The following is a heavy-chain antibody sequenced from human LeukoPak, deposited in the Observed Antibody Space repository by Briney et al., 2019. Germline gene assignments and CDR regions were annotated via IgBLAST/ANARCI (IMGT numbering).Heavy chain of an antibody. V-gene: IGHV4-59*01. CDR3: ARHDYYGAFDI. Sequence: NSSETLSLTCTVSGGSISSYYWSWIRQPPGKGLEWIGYIYYSGSTNYNPSLKSRVTISVDTSKNQFSLKLSSVTAADTAVYYCARHDYYGAFDIWGQGTMVTVSS. CDR1: GGSISSYY. D-gene: IGHD3-10*01. CDR2: IYYSGST. J-gene: IGHJ3*02.